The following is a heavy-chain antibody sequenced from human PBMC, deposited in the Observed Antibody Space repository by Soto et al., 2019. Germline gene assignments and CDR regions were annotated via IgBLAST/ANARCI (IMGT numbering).Heavy chain of an antibody. CDR1: GFTFSSYA. CDR2: ISGSGGST. Sequence: PGGSLRLSCAASGFTFSSYAMSWVRQAPGKGLEWVSAISGSGGSTYYADSVKGRFTISRDNSKNTLYLQMNSLRAEDTAVYYCAKDHFPPDYYYYGMDVWGQGTTVTVSS. J-gene: IGHJ6*02. V-gene: IGHV3-23*01. CDR3: AKDHFPPDYYYYGMDV.